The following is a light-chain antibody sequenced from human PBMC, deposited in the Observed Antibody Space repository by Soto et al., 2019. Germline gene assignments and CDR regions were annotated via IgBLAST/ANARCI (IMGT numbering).Light chain of an antibody. CDR3: RQYGTSPPLT. CDR1: QTVASNF. J-gene: IGKJ4*01. V-gene: IGKV3-20*01. Sequence: EVALTQSPVTLSLSPGDRATLSCRASQTVASNFLAWYQHKPGQTPRLLLYGASTRATDIPDRFSGSGSGPDFTLTISRLEPEDSAVYYCRQYGTSPPLTFGGGTKVEIK. CDR2: GAS.